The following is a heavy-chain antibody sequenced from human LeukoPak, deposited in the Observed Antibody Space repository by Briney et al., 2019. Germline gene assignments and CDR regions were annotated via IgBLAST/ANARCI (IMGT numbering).Heavy chain of an antibody. D-gene: IGHD6-19*01. Sequence: GGSLRLSCAASGFTFSSYAMSWVRQAPGKGLEWVSAISGSGGSTYYADSVKGRFTISRDSSKNTLYLQMNSLRAEDTAVYYCGVHSSGWYQSPLDYWGQGTLVTVSS. CDR3: GVHSSGWYQSPLDY. J-gene: IGHJ4*02. V-gene: IGHV3-23*01. CDR2: ISGSGGST. CDR1: GFTFSSYA.